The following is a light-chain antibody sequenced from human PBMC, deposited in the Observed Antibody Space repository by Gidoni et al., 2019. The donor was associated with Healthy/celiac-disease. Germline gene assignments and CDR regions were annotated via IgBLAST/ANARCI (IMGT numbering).Light chain of an antibody. V-gene: IGKV1-5*01. CDR2: DAS. J-gene: IGKJ1*01. Sequence: DIQMTQSPSTLSASVGDRVTITCRASQSISSWLAWYQQKPGKAPKLLIYDASSLESGVPSRFSGSGSGTEFTITISSLQTDDFATYYCQQYNSYSTFGQGTKVEIK. CDR1: QSISSW. CDR3: QQYNSYST.